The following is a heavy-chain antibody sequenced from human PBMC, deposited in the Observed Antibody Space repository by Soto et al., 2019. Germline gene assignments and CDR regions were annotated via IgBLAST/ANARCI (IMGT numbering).Heavy chain of an antibody. V-gene: IGHV3-30*18. CDR1: GFTFRSSG. CDR2: ISYDGSNK. J-gene: IGHJ5*02. D-gene: IGHD2-2*01. Sequence: GGSLRLSCAASGFTFRSSGMHWVRQAPGKGLEWVALISYDGSNKYYTDSVKGRFTISRDNSKNTLYLQMNSLRTEDTAVYYCAKDLIVVIPAAPSWLDPWGEGTLVTVYS. CDR3: AKDLIVVIPAAPSWLDP.